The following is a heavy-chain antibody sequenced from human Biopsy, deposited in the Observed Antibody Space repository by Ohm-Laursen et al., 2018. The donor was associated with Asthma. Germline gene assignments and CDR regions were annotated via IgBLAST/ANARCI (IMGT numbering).Heavy chain of an antibody. CDR1: GDSFSNYA. CDR2: LIPVLGTP. CDR3: ARGYSGSDRIVYYYSGLEV. D-gene: IGHD5-12*01. Sequence: ASVKVSCKSSGDSFSNYAISWVRQAPGQGLEWMGGLIPVLGTPDHAQMFEGRVTITADESTSTAYMELSSLSSEDTAVYYCARGYSGSDRIVYYYSGLEVWGQGTTVTV. J-gene: IGHJ6*02. V-gene: IGHV1-69*13.